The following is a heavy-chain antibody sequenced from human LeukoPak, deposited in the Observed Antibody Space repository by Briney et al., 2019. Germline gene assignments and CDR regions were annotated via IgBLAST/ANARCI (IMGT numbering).Heavy chain of an antibody. CDR2: IGTAGDT. J-gene: IGHJ4*02. CDR1: GFTFSTHD. V-gene: IGHV3-13*01. D-gene: IGHD5-18*01. CDR3: ARRYGSNYGPLAF. Sequence: LAWGPLRLSCAASGFTFSTHDMHWVRQATGKGLEWVSAIGTAGDTYYPGSVKGRFTVSREDGKNSLYLQMNSLRAGDTAVYYCARRYGSNYGPLAFWGQGTLVTVSS.